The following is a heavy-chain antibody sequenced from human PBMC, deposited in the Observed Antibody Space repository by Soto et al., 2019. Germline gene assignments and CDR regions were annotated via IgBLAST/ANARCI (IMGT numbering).Heavy chain of an antibody. D-gene: IGHD2-2*01. Sequence: RLSCAASGFTFSSYSMNWVRQAPGKGLEWVSYISSSSSTIYYADSVKGRFTISRDNAKNSLYLQMNSLRDEDTAVYYCARDPMPSLYYYYGMDVWGQGTTVTVSS. CDR3: ARDPMPSLYYYYGMDV. CDR2: ISSSSSTI. J-gene: IGHJ6*02. CDR1: GFTFSSYS. V-gene: IGHV3-48*02.